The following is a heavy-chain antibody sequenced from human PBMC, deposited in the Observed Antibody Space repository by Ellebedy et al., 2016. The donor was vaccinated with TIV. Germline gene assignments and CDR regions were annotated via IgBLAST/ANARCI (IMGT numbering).Heavy chain of an antibody. CDR2: ISSSSSYI. D-gene: IGHD6-13*01. J-gene: IGHJ4*02. CDR1: GFTFSSYS. CDR3: ARDPRRHHSLFDY. V-gene: IGHV3-21*01. Sequence: GESLKISXAASGFTFSSYSMNWVRQAPGKGLEWVSSISSSSSYIYYADSVKGRFTISRDNAKNSLYLQMNSLRAEDTAVYYCARDPRRHHSLFDYWGQGTLVTVSS.